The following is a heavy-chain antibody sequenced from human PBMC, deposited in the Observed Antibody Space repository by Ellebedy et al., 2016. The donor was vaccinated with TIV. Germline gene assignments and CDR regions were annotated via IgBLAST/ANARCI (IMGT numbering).Heavy chain of an antibody. CDR2: INSDGSST. D-gene: IGHD3-10*01. V-gene: IGHV3-74*01. J-gene: IGHJ4*02. Sequence: PGGSLRLSCAASGFTFSSYWMHWVRQAPGKGLVWVSRINSDGSSTSYADSVKGRFTISRDNAKNTLYLQMNSLRAEDTAVYYCASSPPPLWFGELPDYWGQGTLVTVSS. CDR1: GFTFSSYW. CDR3: ASSPPPLWFGELPDY.